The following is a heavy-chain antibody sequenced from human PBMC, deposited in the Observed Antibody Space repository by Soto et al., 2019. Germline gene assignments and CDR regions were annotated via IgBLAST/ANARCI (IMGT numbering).Heavy chain of an antibody. Sequence: QVQLQESGPGLVKPSETLSLTCTVSGGSITGYQWSWIRQPPGKGLEWIGYIYNTGSTIYNPSLKSRVTISVDTSKNQFSLKLGSVTAADTAVYYCVGDIFSGSYRFDYWGQGTLVTVSS. CDR3: VGDIFSGSYRFDY. CDR1: GGSITGYQ. D-gene: IGHD1-26*01. J-gene: IGHJ4*02. CDR2: IYNTGST. V-gene: IGHV4-59*01.